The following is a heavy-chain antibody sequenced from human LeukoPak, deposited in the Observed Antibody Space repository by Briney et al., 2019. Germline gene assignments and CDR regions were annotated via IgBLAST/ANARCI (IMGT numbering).Heavy chain of an antibody. J-gene: IGHJ6*02. CDR1: GFTFSSYG. V-gene: IGHV3-30*19. CDR2: ISFDGSNE. Sequence: PGGSLRLSCAASGFTFSSYGMHWVRQAPGKGLEWVAVISFDGSNEYYADSVKGRFTISRDNSKNTQYLQMHSLRAEDTAVYYCASPRRDGSYYYYGMDVWGQGTTVTVSS. D-gene: IGHD3-10*01. CDR3: ASPRRDGSYYYYGMDV.